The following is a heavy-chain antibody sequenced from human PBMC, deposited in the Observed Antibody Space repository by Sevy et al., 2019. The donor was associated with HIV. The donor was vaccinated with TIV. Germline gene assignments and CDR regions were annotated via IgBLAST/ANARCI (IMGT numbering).Heavy chain of an antibody. V-gene: IGHV3-23*01. Sequence: GVSLRLSCSASGLTFSSYAMTWVRQAPGKGLECVSIINHSGANTYYIDSVKGRFTISRDNSKNTVYLQMNSLRAEDSAVYYCAANWNLDYWGQGILVTVSS. D-gene: IGHD1-1*01. CDR3: AANWNLDY. CDR1: GLTFSSYA. J-gene: IGHJ4*02. CDR2: INHSGANT.